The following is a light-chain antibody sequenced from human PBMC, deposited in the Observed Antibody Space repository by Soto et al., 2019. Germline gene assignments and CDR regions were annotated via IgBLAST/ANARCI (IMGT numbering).Light chain of an antibody. CDR1: SSDVGGYDY. Sequence: QSVLTQPPSASGSPGQSVTISCTGTSSDVGGYDYVSWYQHHPGKAPKLLIFEVRKRPSGVPDRFSASKSGNTASLTVYGLQTEDEADYYCASYEGNNIYVFGTGTKLTVL. V-gene: IGLV2-8*01. J-gene: IGLJ1*01. CDR3: ASYEGNNIYV. CDR2: EVR.